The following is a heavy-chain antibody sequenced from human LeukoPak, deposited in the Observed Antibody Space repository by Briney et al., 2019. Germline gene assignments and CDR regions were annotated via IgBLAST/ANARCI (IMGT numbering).Heavy chain of an antibody. CDR3: ARGTGGLSWGAKP. Sequence: SLRLSCAAYGLTFSRYEMKWFRQAPRRGMEWVSYISSIGSSIYYADSVKDRFTVSRDNAKTPLYLQMSSLRAEDTAVYYCARGTGGLSWGAKPWGQGTLVTVSS. CDR1: GLTFSRYE. J-gene: IGHJ4*02. D-gene: IGHD2-8*02. CDR2: ISSIGSSI. V-gene: IGHV3-48*03.